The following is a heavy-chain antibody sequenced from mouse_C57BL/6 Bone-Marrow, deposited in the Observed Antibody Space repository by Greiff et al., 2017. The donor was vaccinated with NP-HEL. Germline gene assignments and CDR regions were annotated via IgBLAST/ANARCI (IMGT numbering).Heavy chain of an antibody. J-gene: IGHJ2*01. CDR3: TRRDYYYGSSLDY. CDR2: IDPETGGT. CDR1: GYTFTDYE. Sequence: VKLQESGAELVRPGASVTLSCKASGYTFTDYEMHWVKQTPVHGLEWIGAIDPETGGTAYNQKFKGKAILTADKSSSTAYMELRSLTSEDSAVYYCTRRDYYYGSSLDYWGQGTTLTVSS. D-gene: IGHD1-1*01. V-gene: IGHV1-15*01.